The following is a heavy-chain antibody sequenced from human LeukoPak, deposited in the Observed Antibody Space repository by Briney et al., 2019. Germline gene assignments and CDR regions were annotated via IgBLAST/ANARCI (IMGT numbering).Heavy chain of an antibody. CDR2: ISYDGSNK. Sequence: GGSLRLSCAASGFTFSSYAMHWVRQAPGKGLEWVAVISYDGSNKYYADSVKGRFTISRDNSKNTLYLQMNSLRAEDTAMYYCARDLNSYGSDYWGQGTLVTVSS. D-gene: IGHD5-18*01. CDR1: GFTFSSYA. V-gene: IGHV3-30-3*01. J-gene: IGHJ4*02. CDR3: ARDLNSYGSDY.